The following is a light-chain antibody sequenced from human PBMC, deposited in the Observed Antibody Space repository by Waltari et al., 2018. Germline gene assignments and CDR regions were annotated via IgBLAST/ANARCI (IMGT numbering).Light chain of an antibody. CDR3: QQRTNWPPFT. CDR2: DAS. J-gene: IGKJ3*01. V-gene: IGKV3-11*01. Sequence: ELVFTQSPATLSLSPWERATLSCRASQSVSSYLAWYQQKPGQAPRLRIYDASNRATGIPPRFSGSGSGTDFTLTISSLEPEDFAVYYCQQRTNWPPFTFGPGTKVDIK. CDR1: QSVSSY.